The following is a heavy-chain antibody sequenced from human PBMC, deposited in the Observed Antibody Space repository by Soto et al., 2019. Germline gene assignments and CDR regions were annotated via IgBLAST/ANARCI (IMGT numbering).Heavy chain of an antibody. CDR1: GFTFSSYG. D-gene: IGHD5-12*01. J-gene: IGHJ6*02. V-gene: IGHV3-30*18. Sequence: GGSLRLSCAASGFTFSSYGMHWVRQAPGKGLEWVAVISYDGSNKYYADSVKGRFTISRDNSKNTLYLQMNSLRAEDTAVYYCAKGSLPYEGYYYYGMDVWGQGTTVTVSS. CDR3: AKGSLPYEGYYYYGMDV. CDR2: ISYDGSNK.